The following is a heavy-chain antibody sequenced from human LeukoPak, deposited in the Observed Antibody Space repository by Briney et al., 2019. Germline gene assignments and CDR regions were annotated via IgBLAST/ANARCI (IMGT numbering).Heavy chain of an antibody. Sequence: SSETLSLTCTVPGGSISSYYWSWIRQPPGKGLEWIGYIYYSGGTNYSPSLKSRVTISVDTSKNQFSLKLSSVTAADTAVYYCARVGIVVVPAAATADYWGQGTLVTVSS. J-gene: IGHJ4*02. V-gene: IGHV4-59*08. CDR2: IYYSGGT. CDR1: GGSISSYY. CDR3: ARVGIVVVPAAATADY. D-gene: IGHD2-2*01.